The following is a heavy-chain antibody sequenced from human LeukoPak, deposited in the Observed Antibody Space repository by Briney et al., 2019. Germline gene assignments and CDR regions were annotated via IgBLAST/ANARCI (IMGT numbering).Heavy chain of an antibody. V-gene: IGHV4-31*03. CDR1: GGSISSGGYY. J-gene: IGHJ4*02. D-gene: IGHD2-2*01. Sequence: SETLSLTCTVSGGSISSGGYYWSWIRQHPGKGLEWIGYIYYSGSTYYNPSLKSRVTISVDTSKNQFSLKLSSVTAADTAVYYCARVGVPAATRPFDYWGQGTLVTVSS. CDR3: ARVGVPAATRPFDY. CDR2: IYYSGST.